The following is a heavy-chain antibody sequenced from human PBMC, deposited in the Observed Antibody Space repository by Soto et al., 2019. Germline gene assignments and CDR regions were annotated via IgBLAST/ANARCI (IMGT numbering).Heavy chain of an antibody. CDR1: GFTFTNYW. Sequence: EVQLVQSGGGSVQPGGSLRLSCAASGFTFTNYWMDWVRQVPGKGLVWVSLIDVVGPGTSYFDSVRGRFTISSDNAENILYLQINNLRPEDAAVYYCTKVFECWGLVTLVSVCS. CDR2: IDVVGPGT. CDR3: TKVFEC. J-gene: IGHJ4*02. V-gene: IGHV3-74*01.